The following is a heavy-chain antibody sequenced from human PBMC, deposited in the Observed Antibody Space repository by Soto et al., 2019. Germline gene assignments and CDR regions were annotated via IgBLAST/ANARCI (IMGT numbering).Heavy chain of an antibody. J-gene: IGHJ4*02. CDR2: INGDGSDT. V-gene: IGHV3-74*01. CDR1: GFTFSNYW. D-gene: IGHD3-22*01. Sequence: GGSLRLSCAASGFTFSNYWMHWVRQVPGKGLAWVSRINGDGSDTSYADSVKGRFTISRDIPRNTLHLQMNSLRAEDTAVYYCARGFTMTPDYWGQGPLVTV. CDR3: ARGFTMTPDY.